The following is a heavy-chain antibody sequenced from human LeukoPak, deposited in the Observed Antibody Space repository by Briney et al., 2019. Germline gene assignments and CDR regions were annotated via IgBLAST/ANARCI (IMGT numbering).Heavy chain of an antibody. CDR2: ISSSSSYI. CDR1: GFTFSSYS. J-gene: IGHJ4*02. Sequence: GGSLRLSCAASGFTFSSYSMNWVRQAPGKGLEWVSSISSSSSYIYYADSVKGRFTISRDNAKNSLYLQMNSLRAEDTAVYYCARDRPVFDWLLPFDYWGQGTLVTVSS. D-gene: IGHD3-9*01. CDR3: ARDRPVFDWLLPFDY. V-gene: IGHV3-21*01.